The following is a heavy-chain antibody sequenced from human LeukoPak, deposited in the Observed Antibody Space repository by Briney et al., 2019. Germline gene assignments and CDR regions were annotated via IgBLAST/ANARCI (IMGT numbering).Heavy chain of an antibody. Sequence: GESLKISCKGSGYSFTNYWIGWVRQMPGKGLEWMGFIYPGDSDTRYSPSFQGQATISADKSISTAYLQWSSLKASDTAMYYCARHDSSGHDAFDIWGQGTMVTVSS. J-gene: IGHJ3*02. CDR1: GYSFTNYW. CDR3: ARHDSSGHDAFDI. V-gene: IGHV5-51*01. D-gene: IGHD3-22*01. CDR2: IYPGDSDT.